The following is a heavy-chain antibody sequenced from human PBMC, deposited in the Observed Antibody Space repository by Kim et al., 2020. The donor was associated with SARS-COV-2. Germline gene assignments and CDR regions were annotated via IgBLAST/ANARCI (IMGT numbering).Heavy chain of an antibody. D-gene: IGHD6-13*01. CDR2: TYYRSRWLN. CDR3: ARAAGGQSGLDF. Sequence: SQTLSLTCVLSGDSVSSNIATWNWVRQSPSRGLEWLGRTYYRSRWLNEYATSVKSRITINPDTPKNQFSLQLSSVTPEDTAVYYCARAAGGQSGLDFWGQGTLVTVSS. V-gene: IGHV6-1*01. J-gene: IGHJ4*02. CDR1: GDSVSSNIAT.